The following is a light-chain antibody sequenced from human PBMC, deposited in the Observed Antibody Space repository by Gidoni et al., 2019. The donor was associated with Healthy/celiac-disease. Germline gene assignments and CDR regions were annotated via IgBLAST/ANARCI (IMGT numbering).Light chain of an antibody. CDR3: QQSYSTPWT. CDR2: AAS. CDR1: QSISSY. V-gene: IGKV1-39*01. Sequence: DIQMTQSPSSLSASVGDRVTITCRASQSISSYLNWYQQKPGKAPKLLIYAASSLQSGVPSRFSGSGSGTDFTLTISSVQPEDFATYYCQQSYSTPWTFXQXTKVEIK. J-gene: IGKJ1*01.